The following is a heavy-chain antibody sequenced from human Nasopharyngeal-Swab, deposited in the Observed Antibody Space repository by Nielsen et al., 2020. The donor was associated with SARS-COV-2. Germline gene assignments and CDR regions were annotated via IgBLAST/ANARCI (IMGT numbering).Heavy chain of an antibody. CDR3: ARDIYGDNYYYYYGMDV. J-gene: IGHJ6*02. V-gene: IGHV3-33*01. Sequence: GGSLRLSCAASGFTFSSYGMHWVRQAPGKGLEWVAVIWYDGSNKYYADSVKGRFTISRDNSKNTLYLQMNSLRAEDTAVYYCARDIYGDNYYYYYGMDVWGQGTTVTVSS. CDR2: IWYDGSNK. D-gene: IGHD4/OR15-4a*01. CDR1: GFTFSSYG.